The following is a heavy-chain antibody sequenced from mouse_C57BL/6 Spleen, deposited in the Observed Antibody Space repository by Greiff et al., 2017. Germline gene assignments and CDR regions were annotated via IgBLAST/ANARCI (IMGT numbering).Heavy chain of an antibody. CDR3: ARFDGLYAMDY. J-gene: IGHJ4*01. D-gene: IGHD2-3*01. V-gene: IGHV1-76*01. Sequence: VQLQQSGAELVRPGASVKLSCKASGYTFTDYYINWVKQRPGQGLEWIARLYPGSGNTYYNEKFKGKATLTAEKSSSTAYMQLSSLTSEDSAVYFCARFDGLYAMDYWGQGTSVTVSS. CDR2: LYPGSGNT. CDR1: GYTFTDYY.